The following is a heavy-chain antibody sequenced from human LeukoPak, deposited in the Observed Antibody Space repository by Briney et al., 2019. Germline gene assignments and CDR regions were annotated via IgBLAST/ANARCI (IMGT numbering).Heavy chain of an antibody. CDR3: ARPYGSGSYLYYFDY. Sequence: GESLKISCKGSGYSFTSYWIGWVRQMPGKGLEWMGSIYPGDSDTRYTPSFQGQVTISADKSISTAYLQWSSLKASDTAMYYCARPYGSGSYLYYFDYWGQGTLVTVSS. V-gene: IGHV5-51*01. CDR2: IYPGDSDT. CDR1: GYSFTSYW. D-gene: IGHD3-10*01. J-gene: IGHJ4*02.